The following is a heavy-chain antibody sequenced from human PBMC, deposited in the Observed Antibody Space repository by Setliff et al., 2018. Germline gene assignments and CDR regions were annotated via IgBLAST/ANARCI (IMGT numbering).Heavy chain of an antibody. CDR2: FDFEDGET. J-gene: IGHJ6*03. V-gene: IGHV1-24*01. Sequence: ASVKVSCKVSGYTLTKLPMHWVRQAPGKGLEWMGGFDFEDGETIYAHKFQGRVTMTEDTSTDTAYMELSSLRSEDTAMYYCAREGADSRSSTDYHYYMDVWGRGTTVTVSS. D-gene: IGHD3-22*01. CDR3: AREGADSRSSTDYHYYMDV. CDR1: GYTLTKLP.